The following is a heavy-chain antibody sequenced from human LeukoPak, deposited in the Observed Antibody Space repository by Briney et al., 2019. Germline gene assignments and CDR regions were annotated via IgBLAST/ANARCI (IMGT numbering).Heavy chain of an antibody. CDR2: ISGSGGST. V-gene: IGHV3-23*01. Sequence: GASLRLSCAASGFTFSSYAMSWVRQAPGKGLEWVSAISGSGGSTYYADSVKGRFTISRDNSKNTLYLQMNSLRAEDTAVYYCAKDSSGYYSIPVPFDYWGQGTVVTVSS. J-gene: IGHJ4*02. D-gene: IGHD3-22*01. CDR1: GFTFSSYA. CDR3: AKDSSGYYSIPVPFDY.